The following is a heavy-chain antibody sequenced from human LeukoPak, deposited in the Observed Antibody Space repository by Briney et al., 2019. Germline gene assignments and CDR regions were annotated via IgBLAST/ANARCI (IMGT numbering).Heavy chain of an antibody. CDR2: ISYDGSNK. V-gene: IGHV3-30*04. CDR1: GFTSSSYA. D-gene: IGHD6-13*01. J-gene: IGHJ4*02. Sequence: PGGSLRLSCAASGFTSSSYAMHWVRQAPGKGLEWVAVISYDGSNKYYADSVKGRFTISRDDSKNTLYLQMNSLRAEDTAVYYCAKGLQQLVPDWGQGTLVTVSS. CDR3: AKGLQQLVPD.